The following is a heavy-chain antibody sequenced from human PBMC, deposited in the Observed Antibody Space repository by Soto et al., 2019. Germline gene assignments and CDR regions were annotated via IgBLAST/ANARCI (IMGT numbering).Heavy chain of an antibody. J-gene: IGHJ5*02. CDR3: ARWTLTYYDINWFDP. Sequence: SETLSLTCTVSGGSISSYNWSWIRQPPGKGLEWIGYIYYSGSTNYNPSLKSRVTISVDTSKNQFSLKLSSVTAADTAVYYCARWTLTYYDINWFDPWGQGTLVTVSS. CDR2: IYYSGST. D-gene: IGHD3-9*01. CDR1: GGSISSYN. V-gene: IGHV4-59*01.